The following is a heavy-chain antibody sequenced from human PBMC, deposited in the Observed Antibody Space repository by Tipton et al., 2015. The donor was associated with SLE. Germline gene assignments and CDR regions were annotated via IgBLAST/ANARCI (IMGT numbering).Heavy chain of an antibody. CDR3: ARHDEYCSGGSCHPGLFDY. CDR2: IYYSGST. D-gene: IGHD2-15*01. CDR1: GGSISSSSYY. Sequence: TLSLTCTVSGGSISSSSYYWGWIRQPPGKGLEWIGSIYYSGSTYYNPSLKSRVTISVDTSKNQFSLKLSSVNAADTAVYYCARHDEYCSGGSCHPGLFDYWGQGTLVTVSS. J-gene: IGHJ4*02. V-gene: IGHV4-39*01.